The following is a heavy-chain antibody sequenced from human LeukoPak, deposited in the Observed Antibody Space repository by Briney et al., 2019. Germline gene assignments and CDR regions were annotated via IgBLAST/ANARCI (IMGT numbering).Heavy chain of an antibody. CDR3: AKDPHYYGSGEFDY. Sequence: PGGSLRLSCAASGFTFSSYAMHWVRQAPGKGLEWVAVISYDRSNKYYADSVKGRFTISRDNSKNTLYLQMNSLRAEDTAVYYCAKDPHYYGSGEFDYWGQGTLVTVSS. D-gene: IGHD3-10*01. CDR2: ISYDRSNK. CDR1: GFTFSSYA. V-gene: IGHV3-30-3*01. J-gene: IGHJ4*02.